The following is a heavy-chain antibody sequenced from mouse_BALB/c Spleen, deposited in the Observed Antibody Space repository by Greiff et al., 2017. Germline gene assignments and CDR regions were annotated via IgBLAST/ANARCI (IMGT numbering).Heavy chain of an antibody. J-gene: IGHJ4*01. D-gene: IGHD2-4*01. CDR3: TRENYDYDYYAMDY. CDR1: GFTFSSYA. V-gene: IGHV5-6-4*01. Sequence: EVKLMESGGGLVKPGGSLKLSCAASGFTFSSYAMSWVRQTPEKRLEWVATISSGGSYTYYPDSVKGRFTISRDNAKNTLYLQMSSLKSEDTAMYYCTRENYDYDYYAMDYWGQGTSVTVSS. CDR2: ISSGGSYT.